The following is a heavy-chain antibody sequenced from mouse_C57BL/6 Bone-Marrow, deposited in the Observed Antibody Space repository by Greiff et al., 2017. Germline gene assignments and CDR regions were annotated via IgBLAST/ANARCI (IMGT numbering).Heavy chain of an antibody. D-gene: IGHD1-1*01. CDR3: ARERKFGYYGRGCAMDF. V-gene: IGHV1-26*01. CDR1: GYTFTDYY. CDR2: INPNNGGT. Sequence: VQLQQSGPELVKPGASVKISCKASGYTFTDYYMNWVKQSPGKSLEWIGDINPNNGGTSYNQKFKGKATLTVDKSSSTAYLELRSLTSEDSAVCYCARERKFGYYGRGCAMDFLGRGNGVTV. J-gene: IGHJ4*01.